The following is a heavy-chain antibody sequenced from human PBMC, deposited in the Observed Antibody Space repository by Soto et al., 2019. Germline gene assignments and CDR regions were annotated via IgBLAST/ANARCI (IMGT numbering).Heavy chain of an antibody. CDR1: GYPFSTYG. J-gene: IGHJ5*02. CDR2: ISAYNGDT. CDR3: ARDREAARPGWFDP. D-gene: IGHD6-6*01. Sequence: ASVKVSCKASGYPFSTYGISWVRQAPGRGLEWMGWISAYNGDTKDAQKLQDRVTMTTDAFTSTAYLELRSLTSDDTAVYYCARDREAARPGWFDPWGQGTLVTVSS. V-gene: IGHV1-18*04.